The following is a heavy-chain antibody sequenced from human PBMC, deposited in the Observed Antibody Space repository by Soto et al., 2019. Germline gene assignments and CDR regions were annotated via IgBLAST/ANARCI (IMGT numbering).Heavy chain of an antibody. D-gene: IGHD3-10*01. CDR3: ARDQRGGSYGRDV. CDR1: GFTFTSYW. Sequence: EEQLVESGGALVLPGESLRLSCAASGFTFTSYWMSWVRQAPGKGLEWVAIINQDGSEKNSVASVKGRFTISRDNAKTSVYLEMTSLRVEDTAVYYCARDQRGGSYGRDVWGQGTTVTVS. V-gene: IGHV3-7*01. CDR2: INQDGSEK. J-gene: IGHJ6*02.